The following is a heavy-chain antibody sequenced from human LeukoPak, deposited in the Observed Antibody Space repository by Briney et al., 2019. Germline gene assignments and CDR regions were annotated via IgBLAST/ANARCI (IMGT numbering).Heavy chain of an antibody. J-gene: IGHJ3*02. CDR1: GYTFTGYY. V-gene: IGHV1-2*02. D-gene: IGHD3-9*01. CDR3: ARVSRYFDWLFDAFDI. Sequence: ASVKVSCKASGYTFTGYYMHWVRQAPGQGLEWMGWINPNSGGTNYAQKFQGRVTMTRDTSISTAYMELSRLRSDDTAVYYCARVSRYFDWLFDAFDIWGQGTMVTVSS. CDR2: INPNSGGT.